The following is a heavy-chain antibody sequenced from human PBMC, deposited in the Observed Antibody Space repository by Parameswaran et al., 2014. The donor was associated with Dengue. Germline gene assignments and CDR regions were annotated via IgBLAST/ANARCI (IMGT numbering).Heavy chain of an antibody. CDR3: ARGADYFDY. D-gene: IGHD4/OR15-4a*01. CDR2: IIPIFGTA. J-gene: IGHJ4*02. Sequence: SWVRQAPGQGLEWMGVIIPIFGTANYAQKFQGRVTITADESTSTAYMELSSLRSEDTAVYYCARGADYFDYWGQGTLVTVSS. V-gene: IGHV1-69*01.